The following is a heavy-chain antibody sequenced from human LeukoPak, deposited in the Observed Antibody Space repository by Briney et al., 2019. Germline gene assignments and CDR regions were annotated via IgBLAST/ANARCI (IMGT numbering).Heavy chain of an antibody. CDR2: INHSGST. V-gene: IGHV4-34*01. D-gene: IGHD3-10*01. CDR1: GGSFSGYY. J-gene: IGHJ4*02. Sequence: SETLSLTCPVYGGSFSGYYWSWIRQPPGKGLEWIGEINHSGSTNYNPSLKSRVTISVDTSKNQFSLKLSSVTAADTAVYYCARGPDYYGSGSYYKRKGYFDYWGQGTLVTVSS. CDR3: ARGPDYYGSGSYYKRKGYFDY.